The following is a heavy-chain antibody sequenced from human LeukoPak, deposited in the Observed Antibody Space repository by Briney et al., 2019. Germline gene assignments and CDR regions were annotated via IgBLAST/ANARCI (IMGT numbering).Heavy chain of an antibody. D-gene: IGHD1-14*01. V-gene: IGHV3-30-3*01. CDR3: ARDEGPDLAGYYMDV. Sequence: GGSLRLSCAASGFTFSSYAVHWVRQAPGKGLEWVAVISYDGSNKYYADSVKGRFTISRDNSKNTLYLQMNSLRAEDTAVYYCARDEGPDLAGYYMDVRGKGTTVTVSS. J-gene: IGHJ6*03. CDR1: GFTFSSYA. CDR2: ISYDGSNK.